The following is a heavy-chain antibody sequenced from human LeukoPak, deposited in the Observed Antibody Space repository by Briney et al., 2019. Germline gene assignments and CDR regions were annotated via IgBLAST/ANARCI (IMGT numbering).Heavy chain of an antibody. D-gene: IGHD3-10*01. CDR2: ISSRGSTI. V-gene: IGHV3-48*03. J-gene: IGHJ6*02. Sequence: LPGGSLRLSGAASGFIFSSYEIKWVRQAPGKGLEWVSYISSRGSTIYYADSVKGRFTISRDNAKNSLYLQMNSLRAEDTAVYYCARVHSGNYYGMDVWGQGTTVTVSS. CDR1: GFIFSSYE. CDR3: ARVHSGNYYGMDV.